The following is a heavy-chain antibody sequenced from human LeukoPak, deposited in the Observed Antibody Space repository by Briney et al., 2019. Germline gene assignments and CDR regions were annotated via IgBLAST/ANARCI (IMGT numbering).Heavy chain of an antibody. Sequence: GGSLRLSCAASGFTFSSYWMSWVRQAPGKGLEWVANIKQDGSEKYYVDSVKGRFTISRDNGKNSLSLQMNGLRAEDTAVYYCARGAAYRFDYWGQGTLVTVSS. V-gene: IGHV3-7*01. CDR3: ARGAAYRFDY. D-gene: IGHD6-13*01. J-gene: IGHJ4*02. CDR2: IKQDGSEK. CDR1: GFTFSSYW.